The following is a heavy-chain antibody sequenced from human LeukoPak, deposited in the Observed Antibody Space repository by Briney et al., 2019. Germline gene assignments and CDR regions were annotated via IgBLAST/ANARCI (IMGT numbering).Heavy chain of an antibody. CDR3: ARHTSKRHYYGSGSYLGY. CDR1: GYSISSGYY. J-gene: IGHJ4*02. Sequence: SETLSLTCTVSGYSISSGYYWGWIRQPPGKGLEWIGEINHSGSTNYNPSLKSRVTISVDTSKNQFSLKLSSVTAADTAVYYCARHTSKRHYYGSGSYLGYWGQGTLVTVSS. D-gene: IGHD3-10*01. V-gene: IGHV4-38-2*02. CDR2: INHSGST.